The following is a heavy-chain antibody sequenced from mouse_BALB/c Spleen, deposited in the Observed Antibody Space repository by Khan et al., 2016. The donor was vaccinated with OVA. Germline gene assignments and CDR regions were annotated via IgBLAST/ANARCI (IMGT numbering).Heavy chain of an antibody. CDR1: GYSITSDYA. D-gene: IGHD4-1*01. CDR2: ISYSGST. V-gene: IGHV3-2*02. Sequence: EVQLQESGPGLVKPSQSLSLTCTVTGYSITSDYAWIWIRQFPGNKLEWMGYISYSGSTTYNPSLKSRISITRDTSKDQFFLQLKSVTSEDTATYYCASELGRYYALDYWGQGTSVTVSS. J-gene: IGHJ4*01. CDR3: ASELGRYYALDY.